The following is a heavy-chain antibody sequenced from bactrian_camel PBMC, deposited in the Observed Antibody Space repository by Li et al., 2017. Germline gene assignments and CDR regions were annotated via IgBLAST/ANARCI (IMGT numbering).Heavy chain of an antibody. V-gene: IGHV3S59*01. D-gene: IGHD3*01. J-gene: IGHJ4*01. CDR3: VKVYTAGYGCLPGLLSSDFLG. CDR2: IGQDGSV. Sequence: VQLVESGGGSVQAGGSLRLSCAFSGYTYSGHCMGWFRQGPGKEREGLAVIGQDGSVSTTDSVKGRFTISKDNNKNTLYLQMSDLKPEDTAMYHCVKVYTAGYGCLPGLLSSDFLGWGQGTQVTVS. CDR1: GYTYSGHC.